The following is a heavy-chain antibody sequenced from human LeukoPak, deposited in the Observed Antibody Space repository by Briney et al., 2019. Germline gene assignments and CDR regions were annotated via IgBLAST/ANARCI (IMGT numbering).Heavy chain of an antibody. Sequence: ASVKVSCKVSGYTFTTYAMHWVRQAPGQRLEWMGWINADNDNTKYSQKFQGRVTITRDTSASTVYMELSSLRSEDTAVYYCARDYGLQRVFDYWGQGTLVTVSS. V-gene: IGHV1-3*01. D-gene: IGHD1-1*01. CDR2: INADNDNT. J-gene: IGHJ4*02. CDR1: GYTFTTYA. CDR3: ARDYGLQRVFDY.